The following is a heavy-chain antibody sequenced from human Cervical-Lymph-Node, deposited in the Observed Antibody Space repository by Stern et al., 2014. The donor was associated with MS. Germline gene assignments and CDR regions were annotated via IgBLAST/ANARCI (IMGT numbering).Heavy chain of an antibody. V-gene: IGHV3-74*01. J-gene: IGHJ6*02. CDR3: VRDDYGMDV. CDR2: IYSDGSTT. CDR1: GFIFSNYW. Sequence: EVQVVESGGGLVQPGGSLRLSCAASGFIFSNYWMHWVRQAPGKGLVWVSHIYSDGSTTNYADSVRGRFTISRDNAKNTLYLQMNSLRAEDTAVYYCVRDDYGMDVWGRGTTVTVSS.